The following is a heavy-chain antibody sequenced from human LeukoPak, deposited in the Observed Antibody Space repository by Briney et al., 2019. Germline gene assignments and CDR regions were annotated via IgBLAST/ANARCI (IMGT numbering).Heavy chain of an antibody. CDR2: INHSGST. J-gene: IGHJ4*02. CDR1: GGSFSGYY. V-gene: IGHV4-34*01. D-gene: IGHD3-9*01. CDR3: AGYDILTGYHY. Sequence: SETLSLTCAVCGGSFSGYYWSWIRQPPGKGLEWIGEINHSGSTNYNPSLKSRVTISVDTSKNQFSLKLSSVTAADTAVYYCAGYDILTGYHYWGQGTLVTVSS.